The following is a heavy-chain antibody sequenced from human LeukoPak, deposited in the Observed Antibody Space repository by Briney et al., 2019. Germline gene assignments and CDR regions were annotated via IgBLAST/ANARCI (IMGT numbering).Heavy chain of an antibody. D-gene: IGHD2-8*01. Sequence: GGSLRLSCAASGFTFFNYGMNWVRQAPGKGLEWVSGIGPSGTNTYYADSVKGRFTISRDNSKNTVYLQVNSLRAEDTAVYYCAKDRCSNGIGCYYYYMDVWGKGTTVTISS. CDR2: IGPSGTNT. V-gene: IGHV3-23*01. CDR1: GFTFFNYG. CDR3: AKDRCSNGIGCYYYYMDV. J-gene: IGHJ6*03.